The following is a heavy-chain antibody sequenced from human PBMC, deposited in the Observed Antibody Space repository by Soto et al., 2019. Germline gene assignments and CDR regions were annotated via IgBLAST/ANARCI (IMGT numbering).Heavy chain of an antibody. V-gene: IGHV6-1*01. CDR1: RDSVSSKGAA. CDR3: ASAGHYLVDY. J-gene: IGHJ4*02. Sequence: SQTLSLTCTIYRDSVSSKGAAWHWIRQAPARGHESLGRTYYRSKWYRNYAVPVKRRITINTDTSKKQFYLQLSSVPHDDTAMSYCASAGHYLVDYWGQGTLVTVSS. CDR2: TYYRSKWYR. D-gene: IGHD6-6*01.